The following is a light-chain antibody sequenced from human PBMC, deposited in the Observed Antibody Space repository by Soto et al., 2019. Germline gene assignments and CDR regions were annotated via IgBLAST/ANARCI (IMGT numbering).Light chain of an antibody. CDR3: QHYDSARWT. CDR2: DAS. CDR1: QSISSTY. Sequence: EIVFTQSPCTLSLSPGERATLSCRASQSISSTYLTWYHQKPGQAPRLLIYDASRRATGIPDRFSGSGSGTDFSLTISRLEPEDFAVYYCQHYDSARWTFGLGTKVDI. J-gene: IGKJ1*01. V-gene: IGKV3-20*01.